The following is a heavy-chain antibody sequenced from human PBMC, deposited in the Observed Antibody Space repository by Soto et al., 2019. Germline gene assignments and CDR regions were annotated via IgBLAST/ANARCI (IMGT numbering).Heavy chain of an antibody. Sequence: SCKASGYTFTGYYMHWVRQAPGQGLEWMGWINPNSGGTNYAQKFQGWVTMTRDTSISTAYMELSRLRSDDTAVYYCAILLGYCSSTSCSADYGMDVWGQGTTVTVS. J-gene: IGHJ6*02. CDR1: GYTFTGYY. CDR3: AILLGYCSSTSCSADYGMDV. CDR2: INPNSGGT. D-gene: IGHD2-2*01. V-gene: IGHV1-2*04.